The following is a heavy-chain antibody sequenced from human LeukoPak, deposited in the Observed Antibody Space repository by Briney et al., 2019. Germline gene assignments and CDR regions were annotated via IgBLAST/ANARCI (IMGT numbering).Heavy chain of an antibody. CDR1: GFAVSSNH. CDR2: IYIAGTT. V-gene: IGHV3-66*02. Sequence: GGSLRLSCVASGFAVSSNHMNWVRQAPGKGLEWVSIIYIAGTTHYADSVKGRFTISRDNSKNTLYLQMNSLRAEDTAVYYCARVIGMGIAVGPGKYWGQGTLVTVSS. D-gene: IGHD6-19*01. CDR3: ARVIGMGIAVGPGKY. J-gene: IGHJ4*02.